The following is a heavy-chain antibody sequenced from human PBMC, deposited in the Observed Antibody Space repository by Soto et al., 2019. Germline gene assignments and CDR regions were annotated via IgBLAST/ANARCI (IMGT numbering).Heavy chain of an antibody. V-gene: IGHV1-8*01. D-gene: IGHD4-17*01. Sequence: ASVKVSCKASGYTFPSYDINWVRQATGQGLEWMGWMNPNSGNTGYAQKFQGRVTMTRNTSISTAYMELSSLRSEDTAVYYCARGRGSDYGGNFDYWGQGTLVTVSS. J-gene: IGHJ4*02. CDR1: GYTFPSYD. CDR2: MNPNSGNT. CDR3: ARGRGSDYGGNFDY.